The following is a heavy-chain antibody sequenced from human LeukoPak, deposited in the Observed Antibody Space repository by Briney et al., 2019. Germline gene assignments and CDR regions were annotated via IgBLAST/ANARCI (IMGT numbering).Heavy chain of an antibody. CDR3: ARGYCSSTSCFLGWFDP. CDR2: INHSGST. CDR1: GGSFSGYY. D-gene: IGHD2-2*01. J-gene: IGHJ5*02. Sequence: PSETLSLTCAVYGGSFSGYYWSWIRQPPGKGLEWIGEINHSGSTNYNPSLKSRVTISVDTSKNQFSLKLSSVTAADTAVYYCARGYCSSTSCFLGWFDPWGQGTLATVSS. V-gene: IGHV4-34*01.